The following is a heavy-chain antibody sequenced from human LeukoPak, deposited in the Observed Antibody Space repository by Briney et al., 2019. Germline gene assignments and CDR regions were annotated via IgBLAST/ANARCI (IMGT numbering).Heavy chain of an antibody. V-gene: IGHV1-8*01. CDR2: MNPNSGNT. CDR1: GYTFTSYD. Sequence: ASVKVSCKASGYTFTSYDIDWVRQATGQGLEWMGWMNPNSGNTGYAQKFQGGVTMTRNTSISTAYMELSSLRSEDTAVYYCARMRYYDFWSGYYGATGDAFDIWGQGTMVTVSS. D-gene: IGHD3-3*01. CDR3: ARMRYYDFWSGYYGATGDAFDI. J-gene: IGHJ3*02.